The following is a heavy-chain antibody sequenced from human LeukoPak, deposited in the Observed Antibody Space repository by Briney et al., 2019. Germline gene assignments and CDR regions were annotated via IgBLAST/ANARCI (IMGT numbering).Heavy chain of an antibody. V-gene: IGHV4-59*01. J-gene: IGHJ4*02. Sequence: PSETLSLTCTVSGGSISSSYWSWIRQPPGKGLEYIGYIYYSGSTNYNPSLENRVTISVDTSKNQFSLNLSSVTAADTAVYYCARVAEYSGYDGIDYWAREPWSPSPQ. CDR3: ARVAEYSGYDGIDY. D-gene: IGHD5-12*01. CDR1: GGSISSSY. CDR2: IYYSGST.